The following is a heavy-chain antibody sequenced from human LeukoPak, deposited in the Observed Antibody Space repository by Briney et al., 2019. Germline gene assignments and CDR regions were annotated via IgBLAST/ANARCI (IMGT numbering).Heavy chain of an antibody. CDR3: TRAGGLRDQLPPY. Sequence: GGSLRLSCTASGFTFGDYATSWVRQAPGKGLEWVGFIRSKAYGGTTEYAASVKGRFTISRDDSKSIAYLQMNSLKTEDTAVYYCTRAGGLRDQLPPYWGQGTLVTVSS. CDR1: GFTFGDYA. D-gene: IGHD2-2*01. J-gene: IGHJ4*02. CDR2: IRSKAYGGTT. V-gene: IGHV3-49*04.